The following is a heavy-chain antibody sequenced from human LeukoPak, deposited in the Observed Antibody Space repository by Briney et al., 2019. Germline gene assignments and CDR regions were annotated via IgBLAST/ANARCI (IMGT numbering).Heavy chain of an antibody. CDR2: IYYSGST. CDR3: ARSSIAARPRFDY. CDR1: GGSISSYY. J-gene: IGHJ4*02. D-gene: IGHD6-6*01. V-gene: IGHV4-59*01. Sequence: PSETLSLTCTVSGGSISSYYWSWIRQPPGKGLEWIGYIYYSGSTNYNPSLKSRVTISVDTSKNQFSLELSSVTAADTAVYYCARSSIAARPRFDYWGQGTLVTVSS.